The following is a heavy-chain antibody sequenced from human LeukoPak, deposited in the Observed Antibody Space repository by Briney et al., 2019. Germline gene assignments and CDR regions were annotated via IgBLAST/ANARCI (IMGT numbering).Heavy chain of an antibody. CDR1: GYTFTGYY. J-gene: IGHJ5*02. D-gene: IGHD3-10*01. V-gene: IGHV1-2*06. CDR2: ISPNSGAT. Sequence: GASVKVSCKASGYTFTGYYIHWVRQAPGQGLEWMGRISPNSGATNYAQKFQDRVTVTRDTSINTAYMELSRLTSDDTAVYYCAGKSATVRDNWFDPWGQGTRVTVSS. CDR3: AGKSATVRDNWFDP.